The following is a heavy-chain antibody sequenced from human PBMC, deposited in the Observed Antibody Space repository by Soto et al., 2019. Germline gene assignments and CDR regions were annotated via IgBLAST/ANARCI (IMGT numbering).Heavy chain of an antibody. V-gene: IGHV3-30*03. CDR2: LSYEGSEE. CDR1: GFNFGVFG. Sequence: QVRLVESGGGVVQPGRSLRLSCAASGFNFGVFGMHWVRQAPGKGLEWLSVLSYEGSEEYYADSVRGRFTISRDNSKNTLFLQMDSLRVDDTGVYYCALTRRSSLLEVAGPGFGYWGQGTLVTVS. CDR3: ALTRRSSLLEVAGPGFGY. D-gene: IGHD6-19*01. J-gene: IGHJ4*02.